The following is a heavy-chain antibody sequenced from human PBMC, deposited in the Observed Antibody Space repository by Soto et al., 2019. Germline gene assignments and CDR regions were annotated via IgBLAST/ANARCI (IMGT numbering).Heavy chain of an antibody. J-gene: IGHJ6*02. CDR2: IYHNGNT. D-gene: IGHD3-22*01. V-gene: IGHV4-39*01. CDR1: GGSISNSPYY. Sequence: SETLSLTCTVSGGSISNSPYYWGWIRQPPGKVLGWIGSIYHNGNTYYNPSLRSRVTIXVXXSXNXFXLXXXSVTXADSALYYCAVSPLIGDGTDVWGQGTTVTVSS. CDR3: AVSPLIGDGTDV.